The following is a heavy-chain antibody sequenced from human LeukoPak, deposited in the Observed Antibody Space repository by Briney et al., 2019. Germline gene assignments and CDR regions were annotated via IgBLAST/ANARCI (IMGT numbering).Heavy chain of an antibody. Sequence: TGGSLRLSCAASGFTFDDYAMHWVRHAPGKGLEWVSLISWDGGSTYYADSVKGRFTISRDNSKNSLYLQMNSLRAEDTALYYCAKDGPGKGVVRPPHFVYYYMDVWGKGTTVTVSS. V-gene: IGHV3-43D*03. CDR2: ISWDGGST. J-gene: IGHJ6*03. CDR1: GFTFDDYA. CDR3: AKDGPGKGVVRPPHFVYYYMDV. D-gene: IGHD3-10*01.